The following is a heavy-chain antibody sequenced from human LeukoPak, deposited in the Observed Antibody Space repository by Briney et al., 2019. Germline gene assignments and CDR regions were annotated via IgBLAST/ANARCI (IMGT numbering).Heavy chain of an antibody. Sequence: LGESLKISCQASGYSFTNYWIAWLRHMPGKGLEWMGTIETVDSHTTYSPSFQGQVTISVDKSIRTAYFQWSSLKASDSAIYYCARGSSTWYFDYWGQGTLVTVSS. CDR2: IETVDSHT. CDR1: GYSFTNYW. D-gene: IGHD6-13*01. V-gene: IGHV5-51*01. CDR3: ARGSSTWYFDY. J-gene: IGHJ4*02.